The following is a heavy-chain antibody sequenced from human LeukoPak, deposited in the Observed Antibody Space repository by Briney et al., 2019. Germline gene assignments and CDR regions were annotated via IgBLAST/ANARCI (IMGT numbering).Heavy chain of an antibody. CDR3: ATGPSRYYFDY. Sequence: SETLTLTCTVSGDSISSFYWNWNRQSPGKGLEWVGYKFYSGTTNYNPSLKGRVTISVDTSKSQFSLNLNSVAAADTAIYYCATGPSRYYFDYWGQGSLVTVSS. J-gene: IGHJ4*02. V-gene: IGHV4-59*01. CDR1: GDSISSFY. CDR2: KFYSGTT. D-gene: IGHD2-15*01.